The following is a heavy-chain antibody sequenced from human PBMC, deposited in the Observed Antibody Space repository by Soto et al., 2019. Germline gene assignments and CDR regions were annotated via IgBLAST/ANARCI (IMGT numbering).Heavy chain of an antibody. CDR3: ARAGDLWSGYWDDAFDI. Sequence: QVQLVQSGAEVKKPGSSVKVSCKASGGTFSSYAISWVRQAPGQGLEWMGGIIPIFGTANYAQKFQGRVTITADESTSTAYMELSSLRSEDTAVYYWARAGDLWSGYWDDAFDIWGQGTMVTVSS. V-gene: IGHV1-69*12. J-gene: IGHJ3*02. CDR2: IIPIFGTA. D-gene: IGHD3-3*01. CDR1: GGTFSSYA.